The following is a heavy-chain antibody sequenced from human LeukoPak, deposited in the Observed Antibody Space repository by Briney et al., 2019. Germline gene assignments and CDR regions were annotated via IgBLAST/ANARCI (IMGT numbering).Heavy chain of an antibody. CDR1: GYTFTINH. Sequence: ASAKASCKASGYTFTINHIYWVRQAPGQGLEFLGWMSPDSGNTNIAQRFQGRVTMTRDTSISTAYMELFSLTSDDTAMYFCAREVGINAFDTWGQGTMVTVSS. V-gene: IGHV1-2*02. CDR3: AREVGINAFDT. D-gene: IGHD1-26*01. CDR2: MSPDSGNT. J-gene: IGHJ3*02.